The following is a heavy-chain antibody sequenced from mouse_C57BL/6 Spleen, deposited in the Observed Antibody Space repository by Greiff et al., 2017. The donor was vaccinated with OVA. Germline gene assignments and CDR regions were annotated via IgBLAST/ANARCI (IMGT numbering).Heavy chain of an antibody. J-gene: IGHJ4*01. Sequence: EVQLQQSGPELVKPGASVKISCKASGYTFTDYYMNWVKQSHGKSLEWIGDINPNNGGTSYNQKFKGKATLTVDKSSSTAYMELRSLTSEDSAVYYCARCKNLITTVVAQNYYAMDYWGQGTSVTVSS. CDR3: ARCKNLITTVVAQNYYAMDY. CDR1: GYTFTDYY. D-gene: IGHD1-1*01. V-gene: IGHV1-26*01. CDR2: INPNNGGT.